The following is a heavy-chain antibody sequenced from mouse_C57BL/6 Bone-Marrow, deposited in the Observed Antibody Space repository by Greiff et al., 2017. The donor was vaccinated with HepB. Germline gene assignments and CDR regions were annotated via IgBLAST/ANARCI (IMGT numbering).Heavy chain of an antibody. D-gene: IGHD2-3*01. CDR1: GFTFSDYY. Sequence: EVQVVESEGGLVQPGSSMKLSCTASGFTFSDYYMAWVRQVPEKGLEWVANINYDGSSTYYLDSLKSRFIISRDNAKNILYLQMSSLKSEDTATYYCARDGIYDGYHWYFDVWGTGTTVTVSS. J-gene: IGHJ1*03. CDR3: ARDGIYDGYHWYFDV. CDR2: INYDGSST. V-gene: IGHV5-16*01.